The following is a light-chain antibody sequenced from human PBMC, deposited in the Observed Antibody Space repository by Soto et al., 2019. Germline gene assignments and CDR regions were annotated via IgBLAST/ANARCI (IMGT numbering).Light chain of an antibody. J-gene: IGKJ2*01. Sequence: EIVMTQSPATLSLSPGERDTLSCRASQSISTELAWYQQKPGQPPRLLIYSASTRATGVPARFTGSGSGSEFTLTISGLQSEDFAVYYCQQGHNWPLTFGQGTRLEI. CDR3: QQGHNWPLT. CDR1: QSISTE. CDR2: SAS. V-gene: IGKV3-15*01.